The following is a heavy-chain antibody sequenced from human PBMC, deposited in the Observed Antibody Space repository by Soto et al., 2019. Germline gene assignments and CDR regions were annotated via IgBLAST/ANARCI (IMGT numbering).Heavy chain of an antibody. V-gene: IGHV3-64*01. Sequence: PGGSLRLSCAASGFTFSSYAMHWVRQAPGKGLEYVSAISSNGGSTYYANSVKGRFTISRDNSKNTLYLQMGSLRAEDMAVYYCAREGCSGGSCYLNWFDPWGQGTLVTVSS. J-gene: IGHJ5*02. D-gene: IGHD2-15*01. CDR2: ISSNGGST. CDR3: AREGCSGGSCYLNWFDP. CDR1: GFTFSSYA.